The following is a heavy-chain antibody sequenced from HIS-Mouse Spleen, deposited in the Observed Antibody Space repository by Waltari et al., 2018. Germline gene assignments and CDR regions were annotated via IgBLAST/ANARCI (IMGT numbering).Heavy chain of an antibody. J-gene: IGHJ4*02. V-gene: IGHV3-30-3*01. Sequence: QVQLVASGGGVVQPGRSLCLSCAASGFTFSRYAIPLVRQAPGKGLEWVAVISYDGSNKYYADSVKGRFTISRDNSKNTLYLQMNSLRAEDTAVYYCARDHRNNWAIRDWGQGTLVTVSS. CDR2: ISYDGSNK. D-gene: IGHD1-20*01. CDR1: GFTFSRYA. CDR3: ARDHRNNWAIRD.